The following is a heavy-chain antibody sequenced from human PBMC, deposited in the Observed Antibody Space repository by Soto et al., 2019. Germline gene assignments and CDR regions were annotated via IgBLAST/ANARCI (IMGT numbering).Heavy chain of an antibody. Sequence: QLHLVQSGAVVKKPGASVTVSCSASGYPVTAYYMHWVRQAPGRGLEWMGGINPATGAAKYTQTFQGGVTMARDTSTGTVFMELSGLTSEDRAVFYCARGGGVGVAGSAAFDMWGQGTLVTVSS. V-gene: IGHV1-2*02. CDR3: ARGGGVGVAGSAAFDM. CDR1: GYPVTAYY. CDR2: INPATGAA. D-gene: IGHD3-3*01. J-gene: IGHJ3*02.